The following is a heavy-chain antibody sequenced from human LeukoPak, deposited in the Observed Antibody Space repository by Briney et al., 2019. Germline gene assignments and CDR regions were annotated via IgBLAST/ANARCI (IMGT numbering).Heavy chain of an antibody. J-gene: IGHJ6*02. Sequence: GGSLRLSCAASGFTFSDYYMTSIRQAPGKGPEWVSHIAHSGNGMWYADAVKGRFTISRDNAKNLLFLQMDSLRAEDTAVYYCARGHYEMGVWGQGTTVIVSS. V-gene: IGHV3-11*01. CDR1: GFTFSDYY. CDR3: ARGHYEMGV. CDR2: IAHSGNGM.